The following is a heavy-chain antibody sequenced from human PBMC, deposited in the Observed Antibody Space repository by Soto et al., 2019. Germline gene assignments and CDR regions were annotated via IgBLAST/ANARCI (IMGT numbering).Heavy chain of an antibody. CDR1: GFTFRNFW. D-gene: IGHD2-15*01. J-gene: IGHJ5*02. CDR2: INQDASAI. V-gene: IGHV3-7*03. Sequence: ELQLVESGGGLVQPGGSLRLSCAVSGFTFRNFWMSWVRQAPGTGLEWVANINQDASAIYYVDSVKGRFAISRDNAENPTYLQMTTLRAQDTALYFCASDKGREGDSKNLDPWGQGTLVTVSS. CDR3: ASDKGREGDSKNLDP.